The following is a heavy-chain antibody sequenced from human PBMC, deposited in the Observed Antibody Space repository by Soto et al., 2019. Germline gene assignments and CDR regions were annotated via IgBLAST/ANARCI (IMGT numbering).Heavy chain of an antibody. CDR3: ARDLDVGLVDY. Sequence: QVQLVQSGAEVKKPGASVKVSCKASGYTFTSYGISWVRQAPGQGLEWMGWIIAYNGNTKYAQKLQGRVTMTTDTNTSTVYMEVRRLRSEERAVYYCARDLDVGLVDYWGQGTLVTVSA. V-gene: IGHV1-18*01. D-gene: IGHD6-19*01. J-gene: IGHJ4*02. CDR1: GYTFTSYG. CDR2: IIAYNGNT.